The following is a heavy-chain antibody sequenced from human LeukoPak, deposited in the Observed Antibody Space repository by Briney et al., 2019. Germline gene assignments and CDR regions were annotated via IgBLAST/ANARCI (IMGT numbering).Heavy chain of an antibody. V-gene: IGHV3-23*01. CDR2: ISGGGTT. CDR1: GFTFSSYG. Sequence: GGSLRLSCAASGFTFSSYGMTWVRQAPGKGLEWVSAISGGGTTYYADFVRGRCIISRDNSKNTLYLQMNSLRAEDTAVYYCARDHYYDSSGSDYWGQGTLVTVSS. CDR3: ARDHYYDSSGSDY. J-gene: IGHJ4*02. D-gene: IGHD3-22*01.